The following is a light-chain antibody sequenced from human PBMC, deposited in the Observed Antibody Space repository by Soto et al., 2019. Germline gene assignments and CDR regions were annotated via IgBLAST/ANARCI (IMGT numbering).Light chain of an antibody. J-gene: IGLJ2*01. CDR1: SSDVGGYNW. CDR3: SSSSASGIHV. CDR2: EVS. V-gene: IGLV2-14*01. Sequence: QSALTQPASVSGSPGQSITISCTGTSSDVGGYNWVAWYQQHPGKVPKLMIYEVSNRPSGVSNRFSGSKSGNTASLTISGLQAEDDAHYYCSSSSASGIHVFGGGTKLTVL.